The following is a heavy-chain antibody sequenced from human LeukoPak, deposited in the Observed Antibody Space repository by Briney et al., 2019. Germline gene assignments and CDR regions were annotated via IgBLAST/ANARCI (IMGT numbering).Heavy chain of an antibody. CDR2: ISSSSSYI. CDR3: ARDFLGYCSSTSCYYYYGMDV. CDR1: GFTFSSYS. J-gene: IGHJ6*02. Sequence: GGSLRLSCAASGFTFSSYSMNWVRQAPGKGLEWVSSISSSSSYIYYADSVKGRFTISRDNAKNSLYLQMNSLRAEDTAVYYCARDFLGYCSSTSCYYYYGMDVWGQGTTVTVSS. V-gene: IGHV3-21*01. D-gene: IGHD2-2*01.